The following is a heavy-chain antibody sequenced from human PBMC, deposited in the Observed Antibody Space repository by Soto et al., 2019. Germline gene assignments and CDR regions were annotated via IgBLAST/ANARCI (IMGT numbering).Heavy chain of an antibody. V-gene: IGHV3-23*01. J-gene: IGHJ4*02. Sequence: PGGSLRLSCAASGFPFSNYAMTWVRQAPGKGLEWVSALSGSGVSTYYADSVMGRFTISRGNSKNTVYLQMNSLRAEDTAVYYCAKIESRFFYDSTGYYPFDYWGQGTLVTVSS. D-gene: IGHD3-22*01. CDR1: GFPFSNYA. CDR2: LSGSGVST. CDR3: AKIESRFFYDSTGYYPFDY.